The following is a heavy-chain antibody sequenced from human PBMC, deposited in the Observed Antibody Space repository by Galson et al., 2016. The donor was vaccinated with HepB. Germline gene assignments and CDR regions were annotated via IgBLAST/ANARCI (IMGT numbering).Heavy chain of an antibody. D-gene: IGHD2-15*01. V-gene: IGHV5-51*01. CDR3: VRNRGGYCSGDSCYGAMYFDY. CDR1: GYSFTTYW. CDR2: IYPGDSDT. J-gene: IGHJ4*02. Sequence: QSGAEVKKPGESLKISCKGSGYSFTTYWIGWVRQMPGKGLEWMGIIYPGDSDTRYSPSFQGQITVSADKSINTAYLQWGSLKASDTAIYYCVRNRGGYCSGDSCYGAMYFDYWGQGTLVTVSS.